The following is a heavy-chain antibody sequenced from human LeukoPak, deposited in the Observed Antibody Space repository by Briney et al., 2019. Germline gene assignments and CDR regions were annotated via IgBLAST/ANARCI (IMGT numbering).Heavy chain of an antibody. J-gene: IGHJ6*03. CDR1: GFTFDDYT. CDR2: ISWDGGST. CDR3: AKSQARYYYYYYMDV. V-gene: IGHV3-43*01. Sequence: GGSLRLSCAASGFTFDDYTMHWVRQAPGKGLEWVSLISWDGGSTYYADSVKGRFTISRDNSKNSLYLQMNSLRTEDTALYYCAKSQARYYYYYYMDVWGKGTTVTVSS.